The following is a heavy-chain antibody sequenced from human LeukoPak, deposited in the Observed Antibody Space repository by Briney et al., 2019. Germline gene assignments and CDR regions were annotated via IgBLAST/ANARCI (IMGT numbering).Heavy chain of an antibody. CDR3: AGQMLLDAFDI. Sequence: PSETLSLTCTVSGGSISSYYWSWIRQPPGKGLEWIGEINHSGSTNYNPSLKSRVTISVDTSKNQFSLKLSSVTAADTAVYYCAGQMLLDAFDIWGQGTMVTVSS. V-gene: IGHV4-34*01. CDR1: GGSISSYY. CDR2: INHSGST. J-gene: IGHJ3*02. D-gene: IGHD1-26*01.